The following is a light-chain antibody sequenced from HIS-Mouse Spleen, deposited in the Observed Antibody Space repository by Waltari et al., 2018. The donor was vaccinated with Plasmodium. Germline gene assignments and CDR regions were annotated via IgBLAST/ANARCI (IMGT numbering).Light chain of an antibody. V-gene: IGKV1-33*01. J-gene: IGKJ3*01. CDR3: QQYDKLPPLFT. CDR2: DAS. Sequence: DIQMTQSPSSLSASVGDRVTITCQASQDISNYLNWYQQKPGKVPKLLIYDASNLETGVPSRFSGSGYGTDFTVTISSLQTEDIATYYCQQYDKLPPLFTFGPGTKVDIK. CDR1: QDISNY.